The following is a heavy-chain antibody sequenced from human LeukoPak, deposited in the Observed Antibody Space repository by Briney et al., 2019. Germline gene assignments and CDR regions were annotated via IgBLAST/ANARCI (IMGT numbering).Heavy chain of an antibody. CDR1: GGSISSHY. D-gene: IGHD1-26*01. CDR3: ASGSYPLFDY. CDR2: IYYSGST. J-gene: IGHJ4*03. Sequence: SETQSLNCTVSGGSISSHYWSWIRQPPGKGLEWIGYIYYSGSTNYNPSLKSRVTISVDTSKNQFSLKLSSVTAADTAVYYCASGSYPLFDYWGQGTTVTVSS. V-gene: IGHV4-59*11.